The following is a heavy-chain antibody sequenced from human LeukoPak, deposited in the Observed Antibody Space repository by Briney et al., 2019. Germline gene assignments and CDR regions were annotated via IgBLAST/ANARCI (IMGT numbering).Heavy chain of an antibody. J-gene: IGHJ6*02. V-gene: IGHV1-18*01. D-gene: IGHD3-3*01. CDR1: GYTFTSYG. CDR3: ARDSLFNYDFWSGYPPIGYYYGMDV. Sequence: ASVKVSCKASGYTFTSYGISWVRQAPGQGLEWMGWISAYNGNTNYARKLQGRVTMTTDTSTSTAYMELRSLRSDDTAVYYCARDSLFNYDFWSGYPPIGYYYGMDVWGQGTTVTVSS. CDR2: ISAYNGNT.